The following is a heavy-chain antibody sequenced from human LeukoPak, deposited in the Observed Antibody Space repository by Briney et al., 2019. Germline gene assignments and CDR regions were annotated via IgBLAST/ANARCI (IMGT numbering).Heavy chain of an antibody. Sequence: ASVKVSCKASGYTFTSYGISWVRQAPGQGLEWMGWISAYNGNTNYAQKLQGRVTMTTDTSTSTAYMELRSLRSDDTAVYYCARLYCSSTSCYWGYYYYGMDVWGQGTTVTVSS. V-gene: IGHV1-18*01. CDR1: GYTFTSYG. CDR2: ISAYNGNT. D-gene: IGHD2-2*01. J-gene: IGHJ6*02. CDR3: ARLYCSSTSCYWGYYYYGMDV.